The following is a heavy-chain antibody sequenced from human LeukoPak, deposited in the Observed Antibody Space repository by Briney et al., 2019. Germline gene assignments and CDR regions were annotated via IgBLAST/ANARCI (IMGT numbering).Heavy chain of an antibody. V-gene: IGHV4-34*01. CDR3: TRVVTWGYYYDSSGYYYGPYFFDY. CDR2: INHSGST. Sequence: SETLSLTCAVYGGSFSGYYWSWIRQPPGKGLEWIGEINHSGSTNYNPSLKSRVTISVDTSKNQFSLKLSSVTAADTAGYYCTRVVTWGYYYDSSGYYYGPYFFDYWGQGTLVTVSS. CDR1: GGSFSGYY. J-gene: IGHJ4*02. D-gene: IGHD3-22*01.